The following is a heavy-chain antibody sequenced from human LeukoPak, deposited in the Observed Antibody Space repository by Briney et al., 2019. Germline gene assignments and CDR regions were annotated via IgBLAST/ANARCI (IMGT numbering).Heavy chain of an antibody. CDR3: ARDLGSSGYYWASDAFDI. CDR2: ISSSSSTI. D-gene: IGHD3-22*01. V-gene: IGHV3-48*04. Sequence: GGSLRLSCAASGFTFSSYSMNWVRQAPGKGLEWVSYISSSSSTIYYADSVKGRFTISRDNAKNSLYLQMNSLRAEDTAVYYCARDLGSSGYYWASDAFDIWGQGTMVTVSS. CDR1: GFTFSSYS. J-gene: IGHJ3*02.